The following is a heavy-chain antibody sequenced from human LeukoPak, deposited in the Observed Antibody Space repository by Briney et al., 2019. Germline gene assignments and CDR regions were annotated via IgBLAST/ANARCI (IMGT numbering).Heavy chain of an antibody. CDR3: AIVGATTGAFDI. D-gene: IGHD1-26*01. CDR2: ISSSSSYI. V-gene: IGHV3-21*01. Sequence: GWSLRLSCAASGFTFSSYSMNWVRQAPGKGLEWVSSISSSSSYIYYADSVKGRFTISRDNAKNSLYLQMNSLRAEDTAVYYCAIVGATTGAFDIWGPGTMVTVSS. J-gene: IGHJ3*02. CDR1: GFTFSSYS.